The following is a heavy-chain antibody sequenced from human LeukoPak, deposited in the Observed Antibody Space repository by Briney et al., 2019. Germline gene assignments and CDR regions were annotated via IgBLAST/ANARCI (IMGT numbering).Heavy chain of an antibody. CDR3: AKDRIRITMVRGVISLFDY. Sequence: GGSLRLSCAASGFTFSSYGMHWVRQAPGKGLEWVSAISGSGGSTYYADSVKGRFTISRDNSKNTLYLQMNSLRAEDTAVYYCAKDRIRITMVRGVISLFDYWGQGTLVTVSS. CDR1: GFTFSSYG. D-gene: IGHD3-10*01. J-gene: IGHJ4*02. V-gene: IGHV3-23*01. CDR2: ISGSGGST.